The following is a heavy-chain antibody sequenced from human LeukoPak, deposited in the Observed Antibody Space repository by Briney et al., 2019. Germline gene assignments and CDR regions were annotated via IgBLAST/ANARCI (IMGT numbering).Heavy chain of an antibody. Sequence: GGSLKLSFAPSGFTFSSNYMSGVRQAPGKGREGGSVIYSGGDTFYADSVKGGFTISRDNSKNTLYLQMNSLRAEDTAVYYCAAKVELRSNGPYFNSWGQGTLVTVSS. CDR2: IYSGGDT. J-gene: IGHJ4*02. CDR1: GFTFSSNY. V-gene: IGHV3-53*01. D-gene: IGHD1-7*01. CDR3: AAKVELRSNGPYFNS.